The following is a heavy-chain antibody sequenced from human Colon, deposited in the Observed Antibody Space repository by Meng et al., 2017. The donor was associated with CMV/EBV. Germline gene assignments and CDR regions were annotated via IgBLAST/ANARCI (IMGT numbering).Heavy chain of an antibody. Sequence: GESLKISCAASGFTFSGSAMHWVRQASGKGLEWVGRIRTRPNGYATAYAASVEGRFTISRDDSENTAYLEMKSLRSEDTAVYYCAVLAVAEPISYWGQGTQVTVSS. CDR2: IRTRPNGYAT. D-gene: IGHD6-19*01. CDR1: GFTFSGSA. V-gene: IGHV3-73*01. CDR3: AVLAVAEPISY. J-gene: IGHJ4*02.